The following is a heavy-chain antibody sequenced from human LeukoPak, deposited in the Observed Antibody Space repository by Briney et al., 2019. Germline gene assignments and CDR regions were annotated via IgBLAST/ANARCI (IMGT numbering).Heavy chain of an antibody. V-gene: IGHV3-30-3*01. CDR1: GFTFSSYA. CDR3: ARLGCSSTSCYPRDPAQDGMDV. J-gene: IGHJ6*02. D-gene: IGHD2-2*01. CDR2: ISYDGSKK. Sequence: GGSLRLSCAASGFTFSSYAMHWVRQAPGKGLEWVAVISYDGSKKYYADSVKGRFTISRDNSKNTLYLQMNSLRAEDTAVYYCARLGCSSTSCYPRDPAQDGMDVWGQGTTVTVSS.